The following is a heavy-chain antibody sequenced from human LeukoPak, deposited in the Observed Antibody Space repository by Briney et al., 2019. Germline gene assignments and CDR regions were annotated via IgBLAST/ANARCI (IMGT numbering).Heavy chain of an antibody. Sequence: SETLSLTCAVYGGSFSGYYWSWIRQPPGKGLEWIGEINHSGSTNYHPSLKSGVTIPVDTSQNQFSLKLSSVTAADTAVYYCARRYDSSGHYYRPYYYYMDVWGKGTTVTVSS. CDR2: INHSGST. CDR3: ARRYDSSGHYYRPYYYYMDV. V-gene: IGHV4-34*01. D-gene: IGHD3-22*01. J-gene: IGHJ6*03. CDR1: GGSFSGYY.